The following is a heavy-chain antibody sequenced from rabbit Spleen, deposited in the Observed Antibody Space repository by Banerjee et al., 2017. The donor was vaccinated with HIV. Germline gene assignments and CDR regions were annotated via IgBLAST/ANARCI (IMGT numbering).Heavy chain of an antibody. Sequence: QSLEESGGDLVKPGASLTLTCTASGFSFSSNYMYWVRQAPGKGLEWIAYIYTTDGSKDYASWAKGRFTISKTSSTTVTLQMTSLTAADTATYFCARDVYNGNNLWGPGALVSV. CDR1: GFSFSSNY. J-gene: IGHJ4*01. CDR3: ARDVYNGNNL. V-gene: IGHV1S40*01. CDR2: IYTTDGSK. D-gene: IGHD5-1*01.